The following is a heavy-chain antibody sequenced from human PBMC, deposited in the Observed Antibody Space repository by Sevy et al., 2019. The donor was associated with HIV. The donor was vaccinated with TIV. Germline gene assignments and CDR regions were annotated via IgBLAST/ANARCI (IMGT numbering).Heavy chain of an antibody. J-gene: IGHJ5*02. CDR1: GGSISSYY. D-gene: IGHD1-7*01. V-gene: IGHV4-59*01. CDR3: ARAKTGTTWDWFDP. Sequence: SETLSLTCTVSGGSISSYYWSWIRQPPGKGLEWIGYIYYSGSTNYNPSLKSRVTISVDTSKNQFSLKLSSVTAADTAVYYCARAKTGTTWDWFDPWGQGTLVTVSS. CDR2: IYYSGST.